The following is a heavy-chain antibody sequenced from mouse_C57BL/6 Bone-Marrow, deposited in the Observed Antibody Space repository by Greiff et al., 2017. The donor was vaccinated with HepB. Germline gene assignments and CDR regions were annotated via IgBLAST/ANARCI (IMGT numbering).Heavy chain of an antibody. J-gene: IGHJ2*01. CDR2: IYPSDSET. CDR3: TSNYYLDY. Sequence: QVQLQQPGAELVRPGSSVKLSCKASGYTFTSYWMDWVKQRPGQGLEWIGNIYPSDSETHYNQKFKDKATLTVYKSSSTAYMQLSSLTSEDSAVYDCTSNYYLDYWGQGTTLTVSS. D-gene: IGHD1-3*01. V-gene: IGHV1-61*01. CDR1: GYTFTSYW.